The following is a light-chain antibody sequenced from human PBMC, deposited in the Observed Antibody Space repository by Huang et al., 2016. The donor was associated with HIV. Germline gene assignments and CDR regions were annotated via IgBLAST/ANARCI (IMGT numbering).Light chain of an antibody. J-gene: IGKJ4*01. CDR1: QDSGYW. V-gene: IGKV1-12*01. CDR2: AAS. CDR3: QQANTFPLT. Sequence: DIQMTQSPSSVSASVGDRVTITCRASQDSGYWLAGYQQKPGLAPKLLIYAASSLQSGVPARFSGSGSGTDFTLTISRLQPEDFATYFCQQANTFPLTFAGGTKVEIK.